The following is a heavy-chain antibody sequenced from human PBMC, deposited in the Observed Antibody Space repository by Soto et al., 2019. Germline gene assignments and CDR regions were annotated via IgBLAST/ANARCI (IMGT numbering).Heavy chain of an antibody. D-gene: IGHD1-26*01. CDR3: TTDRGYSGSRFDY. CDR2: FDPEDDET. J-gene: IGHJ4*02. Sequence: ASVKVSCKVSGYTITKLSLHWVRQAPGKGLEWMGNFDPEDDETTYAQKFQGRVTMTEDTSTDTAYMELSSLRSEDTALYYCTTDRGYSGSRFDYWGQGXLVTVSS. V-gene: IGHV1-24*01. CDR1: GYTITKLS.